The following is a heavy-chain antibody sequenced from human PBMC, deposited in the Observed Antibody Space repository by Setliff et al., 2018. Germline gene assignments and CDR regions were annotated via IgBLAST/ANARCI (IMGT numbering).Heavy chain of an antibody. D-gene: IGHD3-16*01. Sequence: SETLSLTCSVYGESFSNNYWSWIRQPPGKGLEWIGESNHSGNTTNHPSLKSRLTMSVDTSNNQFVLNLKAVTAADTAVYYCARDRTAYTYGLDVWGQGTTVTVSS. J-gene: IGHJ6*02. CDR2: SNHSGNT. CDR1: GESFSNNY. CDR3: ARDRTAYTYGLDV. V-gene: IGHV4-34*10.